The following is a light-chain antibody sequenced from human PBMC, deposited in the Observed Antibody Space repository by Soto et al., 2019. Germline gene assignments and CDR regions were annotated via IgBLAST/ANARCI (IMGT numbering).Light chain of an antibody. J-gene: IGKJ1*01. CDR1: QNIRDN. V-gene: IGKV3-15*01. CDR2: GAS. Sequence: TQSPATLSVSPGERATLSCRASQNIRDNLAWYQQKPGQAPRLLIYGASTRATGIPARFSGSGSGTEFTLTISSLQSEDFAVYYCQQYNNWPPWTFGQGTKVEIK. CDR3: QQYNNWPPWT.